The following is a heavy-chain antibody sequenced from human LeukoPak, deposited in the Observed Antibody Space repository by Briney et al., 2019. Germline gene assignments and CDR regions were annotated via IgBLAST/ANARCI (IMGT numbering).Heavy chain of an antibody. CDR2: ISRSGVST. D-gene: IGHD5-12*01. J-gene: IGHJ4*02. V-gene: IGHV3-23*01. Sequence: GGSLRLSCAGSGFTFSAYAMSWVRQAPGKGLEWVSTISRSGVSTYYADSVRGRFTISRDNAKNSLYLQMNSLRDEDTAVYYCARDPGGYSGYDSPPELYWGQGTLVTVSS. CDR1: GFTFSAYA. CDR3: ARDPGGYSGYDSPPELY.